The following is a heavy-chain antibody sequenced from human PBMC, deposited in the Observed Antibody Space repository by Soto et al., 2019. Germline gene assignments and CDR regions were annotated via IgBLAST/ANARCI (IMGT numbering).Heavy chain of an antibody. CDR1: GGTFSSYA. J-gene: IGHJ6*04. CDR2: IIPIFGTA. V-gene: IGHV1-69*13. CDR3: ARGGEDYYYYGMDV. Sequence: ASVKVSCKASGGTFSSYAISWVRQAPGQGLEWMGGIIPIFGTANYAQKFQGRVTITADESTSTAYMELSSLRSEDTAVYYCARGGEDYYYYGMDVWGKGTTVTVSS. D-gene: IGHD3-10*01.